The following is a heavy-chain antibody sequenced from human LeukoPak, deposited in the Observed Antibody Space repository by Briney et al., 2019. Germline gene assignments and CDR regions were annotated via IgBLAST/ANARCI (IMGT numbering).Heavy chain of an antibody. J-gene: IGHJ6*03. CDR1: GFTFSDYY. Sequence: GGSLRLSCAASGFTFSDYYMSWIRQAPGKGREWVGRIKSKIDGGTTDYAAPVKGRFTISRDDSKNTLYLQMNSLKTEDTAVYYCTTDHQTTVSPYYYYYYMDVWGKGTTVTVSS. D-gene: IGHD4-11*01. CDR2: IKSKIDGGTT. CDR3: TTDHQTTVSPYYYYYYMDV. V-gene: IGHV3-15*01.